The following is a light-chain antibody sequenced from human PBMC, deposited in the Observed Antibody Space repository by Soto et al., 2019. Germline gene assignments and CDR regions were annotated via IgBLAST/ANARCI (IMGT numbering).Light chain of an antibody. CDR3: MQCLQTTRT. Sequence: DIVRTQSPLSLPVTPGAPASTSCRSSQSLLHIDGYNYLEWYLQRPGQSPQLLIYFASTRASGAPDSVNGSVSGTDFTLRITNVLAADVCCYYCMQCLQTTRTFGPGAKVDIK. CDR2: FAS. V-gene: IGKV2-28*01. CDR1: QSLLHIDGYNY. J-gene: IGKJ3*01.